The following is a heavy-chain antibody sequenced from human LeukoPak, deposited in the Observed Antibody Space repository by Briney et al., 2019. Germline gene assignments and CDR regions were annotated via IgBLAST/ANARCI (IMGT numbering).Heavy chain of an antibody. J-gene: IGHJ4*02. CDR3: ASGSYFDWFHFDS. CDR1: GGSISSGGYY. D-gene: IGHD3-9*01. CDR2: IYSSGST. V-gene: IGHV4-61*08. Sequence: SETLSLTCTVSGGSISSGGYYWSWIRQPPGKGLEWIGYIYSSGSTNYNPSLNSRVTISVDTSKNQFSLKLSSVTAADTAVYYCASGSYFDWFHFDSWGQGTLVTVSS.